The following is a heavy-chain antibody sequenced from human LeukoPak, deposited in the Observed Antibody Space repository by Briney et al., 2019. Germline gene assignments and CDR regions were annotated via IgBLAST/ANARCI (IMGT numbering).Heavy chain of an antibody. CDR2: IWFDGSNK. Sequence: ERSLRLSCAASGFIFSSHGMHWVRQAPSKGLERVAVIWFDGSNKYYADSVKGRFTISRDNSQNTLYLQMNSLRAEDTAIYYCARDRPRGGINGMDVWGQGTAVTVSS. J-gene: IGHJ6*02. CDR1: GFIFSSHG. CDR3: ARDRPRGGINGMDV. D-gene: IGHD3-16*01. V-gene: IGHV3-33*01.